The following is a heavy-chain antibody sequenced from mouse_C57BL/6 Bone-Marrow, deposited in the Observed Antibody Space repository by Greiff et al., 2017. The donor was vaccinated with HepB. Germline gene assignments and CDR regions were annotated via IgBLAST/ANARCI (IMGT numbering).Heavy chain of an antibody. J-gene: IGHJ1*03. CDR1: GYTFTSYW. Sequence: QVQLQQPGAELVKPGASVKLSCKASGYTFTSYWMHWVKQRPGQGLEWIGKIHPNSGSTNYNEKFKSKATLTVDNSSSTAYMQLSSLTSEDSAVYYCARRGLLYWCFDVWDTGTTVTVS. CDR3: ARRGLLYWCFDV. V-gene: IGHV1-64*01. CDR2: IHPNSGST. D-gene: IGHD2-1*01.